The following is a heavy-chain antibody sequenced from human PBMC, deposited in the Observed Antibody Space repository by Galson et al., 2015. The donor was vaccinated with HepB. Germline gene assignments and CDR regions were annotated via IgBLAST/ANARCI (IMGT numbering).Heavy chain of an antibody. CDR1: GFTFSSYW. V-gene: IGHV3-74*01. CDR2: INSDGSST. CDR3: ARDMGSEGVQPRGKYYYYGMDV. D-gene: IGHD1-26*01. J-gene: IGHJ6*02. Sequence: SLRLSCAASGFTFSSYWMHWVRQAPGKGLVWVSRINSDGSSTSYADSVKGRFTISRDNAKNTLYLQMNSLRAEDTAVYYCARDMGSEGVQPRGKYYYYGMDVWGQGTTVTVSS.